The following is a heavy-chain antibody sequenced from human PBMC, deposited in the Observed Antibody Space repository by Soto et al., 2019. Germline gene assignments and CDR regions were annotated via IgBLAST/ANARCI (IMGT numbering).Heavy chain of an antibody. J-gene: IGHJ3*02. D-gene: IGHD3-3*01. CDR1: GFTFSSYW. CDR3: ARVRFLEWPDAFDI. V-gene: IGHV3-7*01. CDR2: IKQDGSEK. Sequence: GGALRLSCAAPGFTFSSYWMSWVRPAPGKGLEWVANIKQDGSEKYYVDSVKGRFTISRDNAKNSLYLQMNSLRAEDTAVYYCARVRFLEWPDAFDIWGQGTMVTVSS.